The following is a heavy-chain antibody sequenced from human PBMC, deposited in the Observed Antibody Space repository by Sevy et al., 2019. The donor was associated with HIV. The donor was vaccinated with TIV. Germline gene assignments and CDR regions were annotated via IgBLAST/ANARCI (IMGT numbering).Heavy chain of an antibody. Sequence: ASVKVSCKASGYTFTSYGISWVRQAPGQGLEWMGWISAYNGNTNYAQKLQGRVTMTTDTSTSTAYMELMSLRSDDTAVYYCARVSPYYYDSSGYYFRRGGYYFDYWGQGTLVTVSS. J-gene: IGHJ4*02. CDR2: ISAYNGNT. V-gene: IGHV1-18*04. CDR3: ARVSPYYYDSSGYYFRRGGYYFDY. CDR1: GYTFTSYG. D-gene: IGHD3-22*01.